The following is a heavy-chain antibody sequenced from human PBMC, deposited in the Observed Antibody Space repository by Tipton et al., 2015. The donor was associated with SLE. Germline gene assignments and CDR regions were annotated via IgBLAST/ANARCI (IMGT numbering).Heavy chain of an antibody. CDR2: VYSTGSI. CDR1: GDSFSSTTYY. CDR3: ARSPSILPAASDVFDV. V-gene: IGHV4-61*02. J-gene: IGHJ3*01. D-gene: IGHD2-2*01. Sequence: TLSLTCTVSGDSFSSTTYYWSWIRQPAGKGLEWIGRVYSTGSITYNPSLESRLTISVDTSKNQFSLRLSSATAADTAVYFCARSPSILPAASDVFDVWGQGTVVTVSS.